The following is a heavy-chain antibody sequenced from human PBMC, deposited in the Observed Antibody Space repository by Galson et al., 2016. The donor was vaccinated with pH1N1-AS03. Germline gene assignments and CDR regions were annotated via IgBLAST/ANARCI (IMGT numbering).Heavy chain of an antibody. CDR3: ARGKRDDF. D-gene: IGHD1-1*01. J-gene: IGHJ4*02. V-gene: IGHV3-33*01. CDR2: TSYDERSK. Sequence: WVRQAPGKGLEWVALTSYDERSKIYPDSVKGRFTISRDNSRNTLYLQMNSLRVEDTAVYYCARGKRDDFWGEGTLVTVSS.